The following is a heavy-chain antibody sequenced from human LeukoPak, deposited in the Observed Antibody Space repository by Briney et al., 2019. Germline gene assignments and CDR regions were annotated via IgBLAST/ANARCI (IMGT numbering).Heavy chain of an antibody. V-gene: IGHV1-8*01. CDR2: MNPNSGNT. D-gene: IGHD6-19*01. Sequence: ASVNVSCKASGYTFTTYDINWVRQPTGQGLEWMGWMNPNSGNTGYTQKFQGRVTMTSNNSICTTYMELSSLRSEDTAVYYCARGRGSGHKENWFDPWGQGTLVTVSS. J-gene: IGHJ5*02. CDR3: ARGRGSGHKENWFDP. CDR1: GYTFTTYD.